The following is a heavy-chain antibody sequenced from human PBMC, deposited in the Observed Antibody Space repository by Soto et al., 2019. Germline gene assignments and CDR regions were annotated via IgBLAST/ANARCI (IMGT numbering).Heavy chain of an antibody. CDR2: ISSRSGTI. CDR3: AREVNRALVGSPHYFDY. D-gene: IGHD5-18*01. CDR1: GFSFSDYY. V-gene: IGHV3-11*01. J-gene: IGHJ4*01. Sequence: PGGSLRLSCAASGFSFSDYYMTWIRQPPGQGLEWVSYISSRSGTIFYADSVKGRFTLSRDNSKNSMYLQMNSLRAEDTAVYYCAREVNRALVGSPHYFDYWGQGTLVTVSS.